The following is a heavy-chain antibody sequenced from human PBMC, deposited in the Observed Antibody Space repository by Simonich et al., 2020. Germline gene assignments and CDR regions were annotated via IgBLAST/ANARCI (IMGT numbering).Heavy chain of an antibody. CDR1: GLTFSSYS. Sequence: GGCLVKPGGSLRLSCAASGLTFSSYSRNWVRQAPGKGWECVSSIRSSSSYIYYSDSVKGRFTISIDNAKNTLNLQMNSLRAEDTAVSYCASDTSYYGSGSYYFDYWGQGTLVTVSS. J-gene: IGHJ4*02. CDR3: ASDTSYYGSGSYYFDY. D-gene: IGHD3-10*01. CDR2: IRSSSSYI. V-gene: IGHV3-21*01.